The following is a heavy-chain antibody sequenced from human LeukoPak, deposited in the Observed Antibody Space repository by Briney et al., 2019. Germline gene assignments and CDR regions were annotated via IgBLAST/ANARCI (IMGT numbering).Heavy chain of an antibody. Sequence: GRSLRLSCAASGFTFSSYGMHWVRQAPGRGLEWVAVISYDGSNKYYADSVKGRFTISRDNSKNTLYPQMNSLRAEDTAVYYCANAEMATISNFDYWGQGTLVTVSS. CDR3: ANAEMATISNFDY. CDR2: ISYDGSNK. J-gene: IGHJ4*02. D-gene: IGHD5-24*01. CDR1: GFTFSSYG. V-gene: IGHV3-30*18.